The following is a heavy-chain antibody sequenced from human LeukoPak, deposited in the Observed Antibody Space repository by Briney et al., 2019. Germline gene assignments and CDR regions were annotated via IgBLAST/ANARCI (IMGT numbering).Heavy chain of an antibody. CDR2: IYYRGST. CDR1: GGSISSSNYY. Sequence: SETLSLTCTVSGGSISSSNYYWGWIRQPPGKGLEWIGYIYYRGSTNYNPSLKSRVTISVDTSKNQLSLNLRSVTAADTAVYYCARDLGPPAFDIWGQGTMVTVSS. J-gene: IGHJ3*02. CDR3: ARDLGPPAFDI. V-gene: IGHV4-61*05.